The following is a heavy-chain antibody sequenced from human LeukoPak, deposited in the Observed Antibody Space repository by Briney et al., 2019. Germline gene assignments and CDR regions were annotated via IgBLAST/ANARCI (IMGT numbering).Heavy chain of an antibody. V-gene: IGHV3-21*01. J-gene: IGHJ4*02. CDR2: INNDSDNI. CDR3: ARSVPVAPFDY. D-gene: IGHD2-2*01. CDR1: GFTFCSYS. Sequence: PGGSLRLSCTASGFTFCSYSMNWVRQAPGKGLEWVAFINNDSDNIYYADSVRGRFTISRDNAKNTMHLQMNSQREEDTAVYYCARSVPVAPFDYGGQGTLVTFS.